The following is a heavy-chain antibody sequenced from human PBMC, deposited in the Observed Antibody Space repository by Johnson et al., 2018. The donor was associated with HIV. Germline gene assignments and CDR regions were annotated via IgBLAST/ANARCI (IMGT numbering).Heavy chain of an antibody. CDR2: ISYDGSEK. D-gene: IGHD3-22*01. J-gene: IGHJ3*02. CDR1: GFTFSSYA. Sequence: QMLLVESGGGLVQPGGSLRLSCAASGFTFSSYAMHWVRQAPGKGLEWVAVISYDGSEKYYVDSVKGRFTISRDNAKNSLYLQMNRLRAEDTALYYCAAYYDSSGYPRFGDAFDIWGQGTMVTVS. V-gene: IGHV3-30*04. CDR3: AAYYDSSGYPRFGDAFDI.